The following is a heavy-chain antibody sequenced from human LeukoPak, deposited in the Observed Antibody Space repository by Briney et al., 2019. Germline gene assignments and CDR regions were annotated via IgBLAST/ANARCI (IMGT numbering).Heavy chain of an antibody. D-gene: IGHD3-22*01. CDR3: ARGAAGTESDYYDSSGYYSYYFDY. J-gene: IGHJ4*02. V-gene: IGHV1-69*13. Sequence: ASVKVSCTASGYTFTSYGISWVRQAPGQGLEWMGGIIPIFGTTNYAQKVQVRVTITADESTSTAYMELSSLRSEDTAVYYCARGAAGTESDYYDSSGYYSYYFDYWGQGTLVTVSS. CDR1: GYTFTSYG. CDR2: IIPIFGTT.